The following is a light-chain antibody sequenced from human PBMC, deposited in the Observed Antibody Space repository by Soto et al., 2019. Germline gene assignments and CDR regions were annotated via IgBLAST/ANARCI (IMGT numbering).Light chain of an antibody. Sequence: QPVLTQPASVSGSPGQSITISCTGTSSDVGNYKYVSWYQQHPGKAPKLMIYEVSNRPSGVSNRFSGSKSGNPASLTISGLQAEDETDYYCFSYTSSGTYVFGTGTKVTVL. CDR2: EVS. J-gene: IGLJ1*01. CDR1: SSDVGNYKY. CDR3: FSYTSSGTYV. V-gene: IGLV2-14*01.